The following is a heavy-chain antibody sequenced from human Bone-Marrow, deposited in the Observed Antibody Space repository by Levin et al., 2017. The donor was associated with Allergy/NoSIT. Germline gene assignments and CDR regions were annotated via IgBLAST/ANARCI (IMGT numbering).Heavy chain of an antibody. CDR3: TRAIMDYDFWDDYYTDFDS. CDR1: GFTFTNYG. CDR2: ISAFNGNT. V-gene: IGHV1-18*01. Sequence: ASVKVSCETSGFTFTNYGFIWVRQAPGQGLEWMGWISAFNGNTKYAQKLQGRVSMTTDTSTTTVYMELRSLRSDDTAVYYCTRAIMDYDFWDDYYTDFDSWGQGTLVTVSS. J-gene: IGHJ4*02. D-gene: IGHD3-3*01.